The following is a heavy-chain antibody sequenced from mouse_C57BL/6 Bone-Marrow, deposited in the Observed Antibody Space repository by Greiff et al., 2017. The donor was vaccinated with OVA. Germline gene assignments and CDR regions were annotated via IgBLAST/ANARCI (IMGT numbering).Heavy chain of an antibody. CDR1: GYTFTDYY. Sequence: VQRVESGAELVRPGASVKLSCKASGYTFTDYYINWVKQRPGQGLEWIARIYPGSGNTYYNEKFKGKATLTAEKSSSTAYMQLSILTSEYSAVYFCARGDYGSSYGWYFDVWGTGTTVTVSS. CDR3: ARGDYGSSYGWYFDV. V-gene: IGHV1-76*01. J-gene: IGHJ1*03. D-gene: IGHD1-1*01. CDR2: IYPGSGNT.